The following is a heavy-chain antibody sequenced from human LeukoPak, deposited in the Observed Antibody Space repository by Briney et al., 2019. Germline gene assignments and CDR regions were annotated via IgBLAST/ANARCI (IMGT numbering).Heavy chain of an antibody. CDR2: ISGSGGST. CDR3: EGYYYDSSGLLFFDY. Sequence: GGSLRLSCAASGFTFSSYAMSWVRQAPGKGLEWVSAISGSGGSTYYADSVKGRFTISRDNSKNTLYLQMNSLRAEDTAVYYCEGYYYDSSGLLFFDYWGQGTLVTVSS. V-gene: IGHV3-23*01. CDR1: GFTFSSYA. J-gene: IGHJ4*02. D-gene: IGHD3-22*01.